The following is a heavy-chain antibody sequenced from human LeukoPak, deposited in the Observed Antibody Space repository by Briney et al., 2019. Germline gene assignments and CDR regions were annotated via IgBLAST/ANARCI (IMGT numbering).Heavy chain of an antibody. D-gene: IGHD3-10*01. CDR3: ARIPLVWSSPKGAFDI. V-gene: IGHV4-34*01. J-gene: IGHJ3*02. CDR1: GGSFSGYY. CDR2: INHTGST. Sequence: SETLSLTCAVYGGSFSGYYWSWIRQPPGKGLEWIGEINHTGSTNYNPSLKSRVTISVDTSKNQFSLKLSSVTAADTAVYYCARIPLVWSSPKGAFDIWGQGTMVTVSS.